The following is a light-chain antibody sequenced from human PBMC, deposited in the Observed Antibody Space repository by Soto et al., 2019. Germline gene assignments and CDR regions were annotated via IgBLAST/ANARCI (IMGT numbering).Light chain of an antibody. CDR2: DVT. Sequence: QPVLTQPRSVSGSPGQSVTISCSGTSSDVGAYNYVSWYQQHPGEAPRLMIYDVTMRPSGVPDRFSGSKSGNTASLTISGLQAEDEADYYCCSYAGTSSFEVFGTGTKVTVL. J-gene: IGLJ1*01. CDR3: CSYAGTSSFEV. CDR1: SSDVGAYNY. V-gene: IGLV2-11*01.